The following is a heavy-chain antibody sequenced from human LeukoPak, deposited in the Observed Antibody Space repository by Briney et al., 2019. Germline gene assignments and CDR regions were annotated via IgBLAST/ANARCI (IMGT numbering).Heavy chain of an antibody. D-gene: IGHD5-18*01. CDR2: INHSGST. CDR1: GGSFSGYY. J-gene: IGHJ4*02. Sequence: PSETLSLTCAVYGGSFSGYYWSWIRQPPGKGLEWIGEINHSGSTNYNPSLKSRVTISVDTSKNQFSLKLSSVTAADTAVYYCASRDTVTGLDWGQGTLVTVSS. V-gene: IGHV4-34*01. CDR3: ASRDTVTGLD.